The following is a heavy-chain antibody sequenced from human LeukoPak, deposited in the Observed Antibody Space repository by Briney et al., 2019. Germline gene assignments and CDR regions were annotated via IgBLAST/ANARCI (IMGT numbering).Heavy chain of an antibody. Sequence: PSETLSLTCTVSGGSISSYYWSWIRQPPGKGLEWIGYIYYSGSTNYNPSLKSRVTIAVDTSKHQFSLKLSSVTAADTAVYYCARSGGSTVTTRYFDLWGRGTLVTVSS. CDR1: GGSISSYY. V-gene: IGHV4-59*08. CDR2: IYYSGST. CDR3: ARSGGSTVTTRYFDL. J-gene: IGHJ2*01. D-gene: IGHD4-17*01.